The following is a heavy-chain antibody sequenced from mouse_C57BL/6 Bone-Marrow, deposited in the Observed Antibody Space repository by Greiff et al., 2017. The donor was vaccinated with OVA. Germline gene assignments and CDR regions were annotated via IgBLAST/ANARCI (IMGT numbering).Heavy chain of an antibody. CDR1: GFSFTSYG. CDR3: AKVYLLWLRRGGYYFDY. J-gene: IGHJ2*01. D-gene: IGHD2-2*01. V-gene: IGHV2-3*01. Sequence: QVQLQQSGPGLVAPSQSLSITCTVSGFSFTSYGVSWVRQPPGKGLEWLGVIWGDGSTNYHSALISRLSISKDNSKSQVFLKLNSLQTDDTATYYCAKVYLLWLRRGGYYFDYWGQGTTLTVSS. CDR2: IWGDGST.